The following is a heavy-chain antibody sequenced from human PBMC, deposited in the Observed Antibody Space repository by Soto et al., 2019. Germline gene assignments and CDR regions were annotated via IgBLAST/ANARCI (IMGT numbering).Heavy chain of an antibody. V-gene: IGHV1-2*04. Sequence: ASVKVSCKASGYTFTGYYMHWVRQAPGQGLEWMGWINPNSGGTNYAQKFQGWVTMTRDTSISTAYMELSRLRSDDTAVYYCARGVRYGDYDYYYGMDVWGQGTTVTVSS. D-gene: IGHD4-17*01. J-gene: IGHJ6*02. CDR2: INPNSGGT. CDR3: ARGVRYGDYDYYYGMDV. CDR1: GYTFTGYY.